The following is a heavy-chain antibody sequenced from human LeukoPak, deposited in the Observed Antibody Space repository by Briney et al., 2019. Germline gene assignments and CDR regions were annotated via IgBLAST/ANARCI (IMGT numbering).Heavy chain of an antibody. CDR3: ARDNNIAGGFDY. V-gene: IGHV1-69*05. Sequence: GASVKVSCKASGGTFSSYAISWVRQAPGQGLEWMGGIIPIFGTANYAQKFQGRVTITTDESTSTAYMELSSLRSEDTAVYYCARDNNIAGGFDYWGQGTLVTVSS. CDR2: IIPIFGTA. J-gene: IGHJ4*02. CDR1: GGTFSSYA. D-gene: IGHD6-13*01.